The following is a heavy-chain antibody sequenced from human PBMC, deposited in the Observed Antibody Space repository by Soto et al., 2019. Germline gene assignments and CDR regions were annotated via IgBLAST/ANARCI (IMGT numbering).Heavy chain of an antibody. CDR1: GGSFSGYY. V-gene: IGHV4-34*01. J-gene: IGHJ6*03. CDR2: INHSGST. D-gene: IGHD3-3*01. Sequence: SETLSLTCAVYGGSFSGYYWSWIRQPPGKGLEWIGEINHSGSTYYNPSLKSRVTISVDTSKNQFSLKLSSVTAADTAVYYCHTIFGTTYYYMDVWGKGTTVTVSS. CDR3: HTIFGTTYYYMDV.